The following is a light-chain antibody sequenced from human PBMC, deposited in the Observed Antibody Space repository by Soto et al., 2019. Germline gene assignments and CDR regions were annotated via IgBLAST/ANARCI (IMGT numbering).Light chain of an antibody. V-gene: IGKV1-39*01. J-gene: IGKJ5*01. Sequence: EIRMTQSPSSLSASVGDSVTITCRASQSISIYLNWYQQKPGKAPKLLISGASTLQSGVPSRFSGGGSGTDFTITISSLQPEDFATYYCQQSYRTVITFGQGTRLEIK. CDR1: QSISIY. CDR2: GAS. CDR3: QQSYRTVIT.